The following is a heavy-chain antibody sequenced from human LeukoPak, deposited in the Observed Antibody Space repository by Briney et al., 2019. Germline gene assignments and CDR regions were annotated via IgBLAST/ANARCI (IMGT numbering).Heavy chain of an antibody. D-gene: IGHD3-10*01. CDR1: GGSFSGYY. CDR2: INHSGST. Sequence: PSETLSLNCAVYGGSFSGYYWSWIRQPPGKGLEGIGEINHSGSTNYNPSLKSRVTISVDASKNQFSLKLSPVTAADTAVYYCAGIRVLLWFGESPPPWGQGTLVTVSS. CDR3: AGIRVLLWFGESPPP. J-gene: IGHJ5*02. V-gene: IGHV4-34*01.